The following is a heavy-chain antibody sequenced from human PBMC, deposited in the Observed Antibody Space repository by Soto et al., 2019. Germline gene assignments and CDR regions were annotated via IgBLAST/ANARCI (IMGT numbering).Heavy chain of an antibody. CDR3: APAGWELPTRFDY. CDR1: GFTFSSYA. Sequence: EVQLLESGGGLVQPGGSLRLSCAASGFTFSSYAMSWVRQAPGKGLEWVSAISGSGGSTYYADSVKGRFTISRYNSKNTLYLQMNSLRAEDTAVYYCAPAGWELPTRFDYWGQGTLVTVSS. V-gene: IGHV3-23*01. CDR2: ISGSGGST. J-gene: IGHJ4*02. D-gene: IGHD1-26*01.